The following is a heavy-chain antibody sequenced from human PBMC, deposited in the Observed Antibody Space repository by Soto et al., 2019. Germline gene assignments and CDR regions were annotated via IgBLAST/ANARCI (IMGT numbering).Heavy chain of an antibody. CDR1: GYTFTSYY. CDR2: INPSGGST. J-gene: IGHJ4*02. Sequence: ASVKVSCKASGYTFTSYYMHWVRQAPGQGLEWMGIINPSGGSTSYAQKFQGRVTMTRDTSTSTVYMELSSLRSEDTAVYYCARDSRWFGESRVGLDYWGQGTLVTVSS. CDR3: ARDSRWFGESRVGLDY. V-gene: IGHV1-46*01. D-gene: IGHD3-10*01.